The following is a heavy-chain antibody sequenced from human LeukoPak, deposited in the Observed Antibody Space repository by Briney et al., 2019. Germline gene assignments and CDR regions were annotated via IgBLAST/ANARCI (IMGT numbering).Heavy chain of an antibody. CDR3: ARVKDPGGYYYYYYMDV. Sequence: SETLSLTCAVYGGSFSGYHWSWIRQPPGKGLEWIGEINHSGGTKYNPSLKSRGTISVDTSKNQFSLKLSSVTAADTAMYYCARVKDPGGYYYYYYMDVWGKGTTVTVSS. V-gene: IGHV4-34*01. J-gene: IGHJ6*03. CDR2: INHSGGT. CDR1: GGSFSGYH. D-gene: IGHD3-16*01.